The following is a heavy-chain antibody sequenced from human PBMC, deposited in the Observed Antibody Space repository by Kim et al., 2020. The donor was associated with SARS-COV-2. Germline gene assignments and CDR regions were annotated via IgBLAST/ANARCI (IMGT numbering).Heavy chain of an antibody. CDR3: ARDLGRGYFSGWFDP. V-gene: IGHV4-59*13. D-gene: IGHD5-12*01. CDR2: IYYSGST. J-gene: IGHJ5*02. Sequence: SETLSLTCSVSGGSISSYYWSWIRQPPGKGLEWIGYIYYSGSTNYNPSLKSRVTISVDTSKNQFSLNLTSVTAADAAVYYCARDLGRGYFSGWFDPWGQGTLVTVSS. CDR1: GGSISSYY.